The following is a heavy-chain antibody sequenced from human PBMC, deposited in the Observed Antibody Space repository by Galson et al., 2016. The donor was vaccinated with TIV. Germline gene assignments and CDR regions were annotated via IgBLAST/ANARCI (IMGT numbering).Heavy chain of an antibody. CDR1: GDTFSSLS. V-gene: IGHV1-69*08. CDR3: AREVAHVDSVILNADAFDI. CDR2: IIPLLERS. J-gene: IGHJ3*02. Sequence: SVKVSCKASGDTFSSLSIIWVRQAPGQGLEWMGRIIPLLERSNYAQNFQGRVTITADKSTSTTYMERSSLRSEDTAVYYCAREVAHVDSVILNADAFDIWGQWTMITVSS. D-gene: IGHD5-18*01.